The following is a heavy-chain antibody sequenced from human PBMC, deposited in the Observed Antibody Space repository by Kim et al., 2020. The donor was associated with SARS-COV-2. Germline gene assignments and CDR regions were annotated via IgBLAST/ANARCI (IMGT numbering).Heavy chain of an antibody. CDR1: GFIFSSYA. CDR2: LSGSGGST. CDR3: AKDGDYYDSSGFYRYFDY. V-gene: IGHV3-23*01. D-gene: IGHD3-22*01. Sequence: GGSLRLSCAASGFIFSSYAMSWVRQAPGKGLEWVSGLSGSGGSTYYADSVRGRFTISRDNSKNTLYLQMNSLRAEDTAVYYCAKDGDYYDSSGFYRYFDYWGQGTLVTVSS. J-gene: IGHJ4*02.